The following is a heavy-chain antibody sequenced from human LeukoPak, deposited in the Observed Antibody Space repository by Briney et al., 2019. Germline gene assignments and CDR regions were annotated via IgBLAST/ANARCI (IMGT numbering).Heavy chain of an antibody. J-gene: IGHJ5*02. Sequence: SETLSLTCTVSGGSISSYYWSWIRHPPGKGLEGIGYIYYSGSTNCNPSLKSRVTISVDTSKNQFSLKLSSVTAADTAVYYCARVLVVVAATAIWFDPWGQGTLVTVSS. CDR2: IYYSGST. CDR1: GGSISSYY. CDR3: ARVLVVVAATAIWFDP. V-gene: IGHV4-59*01. D-gene: IGHD2-15*01.